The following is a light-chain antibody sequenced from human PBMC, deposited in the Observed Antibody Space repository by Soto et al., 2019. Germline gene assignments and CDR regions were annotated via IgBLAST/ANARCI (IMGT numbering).Light chain of an antibody. V-gene: IGKV3-15*01. CDR2: GAS. J-gene: IGKJ5*01. CDR3: QQYNNWPPIT. CDR1: QSVSSN. Sequence: EIVMTQSPATLSVSPVERATLSCMASQSVSSNLAWYQQKPGQAPRLLIYGASTRATCTPARFSGSGSGTEFTLTITSLQSEDFAVYYCQQYNNWPPITFGQGTRLEIK.